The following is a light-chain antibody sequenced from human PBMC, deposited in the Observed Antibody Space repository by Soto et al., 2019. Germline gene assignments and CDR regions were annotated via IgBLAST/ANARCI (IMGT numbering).Light chain of an antibody. V-gene: IGLV2-23*02. CDR3: SSYSTSSTRII. CDR1: SSDVGSFNL. CDR2: EVS. J-gene: IGLJ2*01. Sequence: QSALTQPASVSGSPGQSITISCTGTSSDVGSFNLVSWYQQHPGKAPKFMIYEVSKRPSGVSNRFSGSKSGNTASLTSSGLQAEDEADYYCSSYSTSSTRIIFGGGPKLTVL.